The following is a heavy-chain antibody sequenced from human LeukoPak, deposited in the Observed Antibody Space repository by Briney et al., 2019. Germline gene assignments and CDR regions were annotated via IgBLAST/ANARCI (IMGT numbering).Heavy chain of an antibody. CDR2: ISAYNGNT. D-gene: IGHD6-13*01. Sequence: ASVRVSCKASGYTFTSYGISWVRQAPGQGLEWMGWISAYNGNTNYAQKLQGRVTMTTDTSTSTAYMELRSLRSDDTAVYYCARAFHIGYRDYYGMDVWGQGTTVTVSS. CDR1: GYTFTSYG. J-gene: IGHJ6*02. CDR3: ARAFHIGYRDYYGMDV. V-gene: IGHV1-18*01.